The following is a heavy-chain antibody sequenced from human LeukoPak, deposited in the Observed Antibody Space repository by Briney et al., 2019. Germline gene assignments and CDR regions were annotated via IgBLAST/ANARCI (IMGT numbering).Heavy chain of an antibody. J-gene: IGHJ4*02. CDR3: ARELPVRYYLDY. V-gene: IGHV3-30-3*01. Sequence: AGGSLRLSCAASGFTFSSYAMHWVRQAPGKGLEWVAVISYDGSNKYYADSVKGRFTISRDNSKNTLYLQMNSLRAEDTAVYYCARELPVRYYLDYWGQGTLVTVSS. CDR1: GFTFSSYA. CDR2: ISYDGSNK. D-gene: IGHD2-21*02.